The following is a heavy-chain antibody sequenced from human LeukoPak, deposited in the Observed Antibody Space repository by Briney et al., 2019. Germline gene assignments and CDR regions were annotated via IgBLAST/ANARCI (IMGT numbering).Heavy chain of an antibody. CDR1: GGSISSSSYY. D-gene: IGHD5-24*01. J-gene: IGHJ6*03. CDR3: ARRRRRWLQLLDYYMDV. Sequence: SETLSLTCTVSGGSISSSSYYWGWIRQPPGKGLEWIGSTYYSGSTYYNPSLKSRVTISVDTSKNQFSLKLSSVTAADTAVYYCARRRRRWLQLLDYYMDVWGKGTTVTISS. V-gene: IGHV4-39*07. CDR2: TYYSGST.